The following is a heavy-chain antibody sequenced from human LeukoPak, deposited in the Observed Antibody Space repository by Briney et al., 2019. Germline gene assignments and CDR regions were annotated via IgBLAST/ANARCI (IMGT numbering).Heavy chain of an antibody. CDR1: GGSISSYY. CDR2: IYYSGST. V-gene: IGHV4-59*01. Sequence: SETLSLTCTVSGGSISSYYWSWIRQPPGKGLEWIGYIYYSGSTNYNPSLKSRVTISVDTSKNQFSLKLSSVTAADTAVYYCARDSGWSYLDYRGQGTLVTVSS. J-gene: IGHJ4*02. CDR3: ARDSGWSYLDY. D-gene: IGHD6-19*01.